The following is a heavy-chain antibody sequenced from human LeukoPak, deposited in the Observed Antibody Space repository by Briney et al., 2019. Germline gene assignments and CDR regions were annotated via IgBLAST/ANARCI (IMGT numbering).Heavy chain of an antibody. J-gene: IGHJ4*02. V-gene: IGHV3-15*01. CDR1: GFTFSSYA. Sequence: GGSLRLSCAASGFTFSSYAMSWVRQAPGKGLEWVGRIKSKTDGGTTDYAAPVKGRFTISRDDSKNTLYLQMNSLKTEDTAVYYCTTVTPYGSGSSRYFDYWGQGTLVTVSS. CDR2: IKSKTDGGTT. CDR3: TTVTPYGSGSSRYFDY. D-gene: IGHD3-10*01.